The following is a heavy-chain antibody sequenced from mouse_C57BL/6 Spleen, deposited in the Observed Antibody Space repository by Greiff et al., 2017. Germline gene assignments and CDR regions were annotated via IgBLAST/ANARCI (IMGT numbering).Heavy chain of an antibody. J-gene: IGHJ2*01. CDR2: ITPGRGGT. D-gene: IGHD4-1*01. CDR1: GYAFTNYL. CDR3: AREGTGTGYFDY. Sequence: VQLQQSGAELVRPGTSVKVSCKASGYAFTNYLIEWVKQRPGQGLEWIGVITPGRGGTNYNEEFKGKATLTADKSSSTAYMQLSSLTSEASAVYFCAREGTGTGYFDYWGQGTTLTVSS. V-gene: IGHV1-54*01.